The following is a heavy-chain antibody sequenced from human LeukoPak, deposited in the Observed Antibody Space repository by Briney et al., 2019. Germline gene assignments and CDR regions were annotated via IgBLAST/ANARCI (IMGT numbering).Heavy chain of an antibody. V-gene: IGHV1-69*13. D-gene: IGHD5-18*01. Sequence: ASVKVSCKASRGTFSSYAISWVRQAPGQGLEWMGGIIPIFGTANYAQKFQGRVKITADESTSTAYMELSSLRSDDTAVYYCARTPIYSYGRFDYWGQGTLVTVSS. CDR3: ARTPIYSYGRFDY. CDR1: RGTFSSYA. J-gene: IGHJ4*02. CDR2: IIPIFGTA.